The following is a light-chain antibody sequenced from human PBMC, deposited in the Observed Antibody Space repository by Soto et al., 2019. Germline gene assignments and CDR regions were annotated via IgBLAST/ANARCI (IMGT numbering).Light chain of an antibody. J-gene: IGKJ2*01. V-gene: IGKV3-15*01. CDR1: QSGSTN. CDR2: GAS. Sequence: EIVMTQSPATLSVSPGERATLSCRASQSGSTNLAWYQQKPGQAPRLLMYGASTRATGIPARFSGSGSVTECTLAISILQSEAFAIYDCPPYHLCPSYTFGQGTNLEIK. CDR3: PPYHLCPSYT.